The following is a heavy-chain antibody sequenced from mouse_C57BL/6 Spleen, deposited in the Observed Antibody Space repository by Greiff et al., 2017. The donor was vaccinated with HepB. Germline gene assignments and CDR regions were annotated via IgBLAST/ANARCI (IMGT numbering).Heavy chain of an antibody. CDR3: ARGPYGNYVGYFDY. J-gene: IGHJ2*01. V-gene: IGHV1-26*01. CDR1: GYTFTDYY. Sequence: VQLQQSGPELVKPGASVKISCKASGYTFTDYYMNWVKQSHGKSLEWIGDINPNNGGTSYNQKFKGKATLTVDKSSSTAYMELRSLTSEDSAVYYCARGPYGNYVGYFDYWGQGTTLTVSS. CDR2: INPNNGGT. D-gene: IGHD2-1*01.